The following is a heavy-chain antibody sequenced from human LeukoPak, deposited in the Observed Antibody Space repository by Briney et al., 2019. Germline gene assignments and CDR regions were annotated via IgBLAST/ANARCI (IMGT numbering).Heavy chain of an antibody. Sequence: SQTLSLTCTVSGGSISSGDYYWSWIRQPPGKGLEWIGYIYYSGSTYYNPSLKSRVTISVDTSKNQFSLKLSSVTAADTAVYYCARINDYSNYGSGYWGQGTLVTVSS. D-gene: IGHD4-11*01. CDR1: GGSISSGDYY. CDR3: ARINDYSNYGSGY. CDR2: IYYSGST. J-gene: IGHJ4*02. V-gene: IGHV4-30-4*08.